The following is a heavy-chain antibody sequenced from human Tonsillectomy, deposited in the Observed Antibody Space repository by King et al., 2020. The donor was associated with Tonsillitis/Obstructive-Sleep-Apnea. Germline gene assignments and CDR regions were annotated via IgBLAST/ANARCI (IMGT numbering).Heavy chain of an antibody. D-gene: IGHD1-26*01. CDR1: GGSFSGYY. CDR2: INHSGST. Sequence: VQLQQWGAGLLKPSETLSLTCAVYGGSFSGYYWSWIRQPPGKGLEWIGEINHSGSTNYNPSLKSRVTISVDTSKNQFSLKLSSVTAADTAVYYCARPRYSGSYYLWGQGTLVTVSS. V-gene: IGHV4-34*01. CDR3: ARPRYSGSYYL. J-gene: IGHJ5*02.